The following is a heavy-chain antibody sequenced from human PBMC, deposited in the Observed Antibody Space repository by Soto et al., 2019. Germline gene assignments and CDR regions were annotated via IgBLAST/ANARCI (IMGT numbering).Heavy chain of an antibody. CDR3: ARGVHSGWCDFDY. V-gene: IGHV4-34*01. CDR2: INHSGST. Sequence: PSLTCAVYGGSFSGYYWSWIRQPPGKGLEWIGEINHSGSTNYNPSLKSRVTISVDTSKNQFSLKLSSVTAADTAVYYCARGVHSGWCDFDYWGQRTLVTVSS. CDR1: GGSFSGYY. J-gene: IGHJ4*02. D-gene: IGHD6-19*01.